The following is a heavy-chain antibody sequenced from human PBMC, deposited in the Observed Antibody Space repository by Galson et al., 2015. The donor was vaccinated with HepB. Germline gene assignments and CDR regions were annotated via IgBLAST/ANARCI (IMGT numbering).Heavy chain of an antibody. CDR1: GYTFTGYY. V-gene: IGHV1-2*02. Sequence: SVKVSCKASGYTFTGYYMHWVRQAPGQGLEWMGWINPNSGGTNYAQKLQGRVTMTRDTSISTAYMELSRLRSDDTAVYYCATTTVGRLYYYYMDVWGKGTTVTVSS. CDR2: INPNSGGT. CDR3: ATTTVGRLYYYYMDV. J-gene: IGHJ6*03. D-gene: IGHD4-17*01.